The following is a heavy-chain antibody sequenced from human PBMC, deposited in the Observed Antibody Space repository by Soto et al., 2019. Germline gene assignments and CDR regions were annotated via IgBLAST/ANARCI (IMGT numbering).Heavy chain of an antibody. CDR2: ISYDGSNK. D-gene: IGHD6-6*01. Sequence: QVQLVESGGGVAQPGRSLRLSCAASGFTFSSYAMHWVRQAPGKGLEWVAVISYDGSNKYYADSVKGRFTISRDNSKNTLYLQMNSLRAEDTAVYYCERTPRQLVVWWFDPWGPGTLVTVSS. CDR1: GFTFSSYA. J-gene: IGHJ5*02. V-gene: IGHV3-30-3*01. CDR3: ERTPRQLVVWWFDP.